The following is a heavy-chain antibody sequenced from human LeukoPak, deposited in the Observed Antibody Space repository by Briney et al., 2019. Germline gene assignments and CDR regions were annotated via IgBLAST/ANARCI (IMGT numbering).Heavy chain of an antibody. CDR3: ARAALLTGGGYHFDS. Sequence: GGSLRLSCAASGFTFSDYYMTWIRQAPGKGLEWVSSISSDGGAMYYADSVKGRFTVSRDNARNSLYLQMDSLSAEDTAVYFCARAALLTGGGYHFDSWGQGTLVTVSS. D-gene: IGHD7-27*01. CDR2: ISSDGGAM. CDR1: GFTFSDYY. V-gene: IGHV3-11*01. J-gene: IGHJ4*02.